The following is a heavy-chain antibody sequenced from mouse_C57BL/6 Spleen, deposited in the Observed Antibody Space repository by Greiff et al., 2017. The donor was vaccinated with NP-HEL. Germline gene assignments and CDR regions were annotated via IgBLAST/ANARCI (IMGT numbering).Heavy chain of an antibody. CDR3: ARRAGYDNYFDD. CDR2: ISSGGGYT. D-gene: IGHD2-2*01. V-gene: IGHV5-6*01. CDR1: GFTFSSYG. Sequence: EVKLMQSGGDLVKPGGSLKLSCAASGFTFSSYGMSWVRQTPDKRLEWVATISSGGGYTYYPDSVKGRSTISRDNAKNTLYLQMSSLKSEDTAMYYCARRAGYDNYFDDWGQGTTLTVSS. J-gene: IGHJ2*01.